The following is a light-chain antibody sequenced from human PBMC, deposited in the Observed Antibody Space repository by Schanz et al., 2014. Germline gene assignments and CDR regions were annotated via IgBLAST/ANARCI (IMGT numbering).Light chain of an antibody. CDR3: LLYYSDTQLRV. CDR2: DTS. V-gene: IGLV7-46*01. J-gene: IGLJ3*02. CDR1: TGTVTSGHY. Sequence: QAVVTQEPSLTVSPGGTVTLTCGSSTGTVTSGHYPYWFQQKPGQAPMTLIYDTSNKHSWTPARFSGSLLGGKAALTLSGVLPEDEAEYYCLLYYSDTQLRVFGGGTKLTVL.